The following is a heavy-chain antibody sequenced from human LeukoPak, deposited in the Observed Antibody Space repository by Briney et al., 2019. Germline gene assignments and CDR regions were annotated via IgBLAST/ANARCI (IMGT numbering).Heavy chain of an antibody. Sequence: PSGTLSLTCAVSGGSISSSNWWSWVRQPPGKGLEWIGEIYRSGSTNYNPSLKSRVTISVDTSKNQFSLKLSSVTAADTAVYYCARHDPIVGTPDAFDIWGQGTMVTVSS. V-gene: IGHV4-4*02. CDR3: ARHDPIVGTPDAFDI. D-gene: IGHD1-26*01. CDR1: GGSISSSNW. J-gene: IGHJ3*02. CDR2: IYRSGST.